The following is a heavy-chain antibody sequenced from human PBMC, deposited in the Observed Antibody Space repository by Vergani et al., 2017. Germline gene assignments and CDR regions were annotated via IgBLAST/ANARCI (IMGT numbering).Heavy chain of an antibody. D-gene: IGHD6-19*01. CDR2: ISGDGGST. V-gene: IGHV3-43*02. J-gene: IGHJ4*02. CDR1: GFTFDDYA. Sequence: EVQLVESGGGVVQPGGSLRLSCAASGFTFDDYAMHWVRQAPGNGLEWVSLISGDGGSTYYADSVKGRFTISRDNSKNSLYLQMNSLRTEDTALYYCAKPSYSSGWYVLVYWGQGTLVTVSS. CDR3: AKPSYSSGWYVLVY.